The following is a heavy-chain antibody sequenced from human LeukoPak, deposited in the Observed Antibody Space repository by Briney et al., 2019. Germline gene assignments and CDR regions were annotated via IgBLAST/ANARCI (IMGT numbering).Heavy chain of an antibody. D-gene: IGHD4-23*01. CDR1: GGSISCGGYY. V-gene: IGHV4-30-2*01. Sequence: PSETLSLTCTVSGGSISCGGYYWRWIRQPPGKGLEWIGYIYHSGSTYYHPSLKSRVTISVDRSKNQFSLKLSSVTAADTAVYYCARDGPDGKRYYYYMDVWGKGTTVTVSS. CDR2: IYHSGST. J-gene: IGHJ6*03. CDR3: ARDGPDGKRYYYYMDV.